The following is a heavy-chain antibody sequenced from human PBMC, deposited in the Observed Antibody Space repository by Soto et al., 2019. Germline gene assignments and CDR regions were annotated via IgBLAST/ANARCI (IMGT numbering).Heavy chain of an antibody. CDR3: ARDWDASGFDP. CDR2: ISSSSSTI. CDR1: GFTFSSYS. J-gene: IGHJ5*02. D-gene: IGHD3-16*01. V-gene: IGHV3-48*01. Sequence: EVQLVESGGGLVQPGGSLRLSCAASGFTFSSYSMNWVRQAPGKGLEWVSYISSSSSTIYYADSVKGRFTISRDNAKNSLYLQMNSLRAEDTAAYYCARDWDASGFDPWGQGTLVTVSS.